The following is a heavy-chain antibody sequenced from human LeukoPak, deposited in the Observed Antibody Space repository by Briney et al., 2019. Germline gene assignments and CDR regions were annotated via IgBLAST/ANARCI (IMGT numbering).Heavy chain of an antibody. V-gene: IGHV3-21*01. CDR1: GFTFSAYS. J-gene: IGHJ4*02. Sequence: GGSLRLSCAASGFTFSAYSMNWVRQAPGKGLEWVSSISGNGNHISYADSLRDRFTISRDNAKNSLYLQMSGLRAEDTAMYYCVSVTTGCFDYWGQGTLVTVSS. CDR3: VSVTTGCFDY. D-gene: IGHD1-1*01. CDR2: ISGNGNHI.